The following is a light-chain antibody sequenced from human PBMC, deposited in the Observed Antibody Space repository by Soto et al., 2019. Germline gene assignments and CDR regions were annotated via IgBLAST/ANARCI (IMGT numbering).Light chain of an antibody. CDR1: QGIKTW. CDR3: QQYDSYSPT. J-gene: IGKJ1*01. Sequence: EIQMTQSPSSVSASVGDRVTITGRESQGIKTWLAWYQQKAGKAPNIMIYGASNLQSGVQSRFSGSGSGTEFTLTISSLQPDDLATDHCQQYDSYSPTFGQGTKVDIK. CDR2: GAS. V-gene: IGKV1D-16*01.